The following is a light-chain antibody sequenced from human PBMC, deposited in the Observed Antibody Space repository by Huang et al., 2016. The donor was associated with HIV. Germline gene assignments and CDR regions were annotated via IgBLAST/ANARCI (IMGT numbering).Light chain of an antibody. V-gene: IGKV3-15*01. CDR3: QQYSKWPPNT. J-gene: IGKJ2*01. Sequence: EIVMTQSPATLSLSPGERATLSCRASQSVNSKLAWYQQKPGQAPRRLIYGSSTRATGVPGRFRGSWSGTEFTLTISSLQSEDFAVYYCQQYSKWPPNTFGQGTKLESK. CDR2: GSS. CDR1: QSVNSK.